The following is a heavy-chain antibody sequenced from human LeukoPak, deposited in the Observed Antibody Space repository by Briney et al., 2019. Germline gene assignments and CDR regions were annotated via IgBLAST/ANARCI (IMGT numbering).Heavy chain of an antibody. V-gene: IGHV3-48*02. J-gene: IGHJ4*02. CDR1: GFXFSSYS. D-gene: IGHD3-10*01. Sequence: GGSLRLSCAASGFXFSSYSINWVRQAPGKGLEWVSYISSSSSTIYYADSVKGRFTISRDNAKNSLYLQMNSLRDEDTAVYYCARDLWFGELSHYWGQGTLVTVSS. CDR3: ARDLWFGELSHY. CDR2: ISSSSSTI.